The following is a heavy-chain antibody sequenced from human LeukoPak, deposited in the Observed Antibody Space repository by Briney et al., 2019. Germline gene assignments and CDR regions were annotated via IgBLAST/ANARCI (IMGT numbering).Heavy chain of an antibody. CDR3: ARSPDVVETWFDL. CDR1: GFTFTDYY. CDR2: LSTSTTFI. J-gene: IGHJ5*02. V-gene: IGHV3-11*03. D-gene: IGHD2-21*01. Sequence: GGSLRLSCAASGFTFTDYYLSWIRQAPGKGLEWVSYLSTSTTFINYADSVRGRFTISRDNAKNSLYLQMNSLRAEDTAVYYCARSPDVVETWFDLWGQGTLVTVSS.